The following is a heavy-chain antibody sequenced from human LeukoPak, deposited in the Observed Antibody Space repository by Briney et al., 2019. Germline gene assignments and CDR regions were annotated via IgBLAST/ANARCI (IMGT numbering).Heavy chain of an antibody. CDR3: ARGDFYDFWSGYHLDY. D-gene: IGHD3-3*01. V-gene: IGHV3-74*01. CDR1: GFTFSSYA. J-gene: IGHJ4*02. Sequence: GGSLRLSCAASGFTFSSYAMSWVRQAPGKGLVWVSRINSDGSSTSYADSVKGRFTISRDNAKNTLYLQMNSLRAEDTAVYYCARGDFYDFWSGYHLDYWGQGTLVTVSS. CDR2: INSDGSST.